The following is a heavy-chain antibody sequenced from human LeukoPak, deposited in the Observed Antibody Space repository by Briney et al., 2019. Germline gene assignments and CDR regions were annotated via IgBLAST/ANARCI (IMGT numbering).Heavy chain of an antibody. CDR1: GFTFGSYA. CDR3: ARDMGRAWYGPPDY. CDR2: ISGSGGST. J-gene: IGHJ4*02. V-gene: IGHV3-23*01. Sequence: GGSLRLSCAASGFTFGSYAMSWVRQAPGKGLEWVSVISGSGGSTDYADSVKGRFTISRDNSKNTLYLQMNSLRAEDTAVYFCARDMGRAWYGPPDYWGQGTLVTVSS. D-gene: IGHD6-13*01.